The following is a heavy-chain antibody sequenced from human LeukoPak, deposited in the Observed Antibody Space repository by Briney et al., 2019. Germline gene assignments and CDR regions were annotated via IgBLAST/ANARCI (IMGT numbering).Heavy chain of an antibody. CDR1: GFTFSNAC. J-gene: IGHJ4*02. CDR3: TTEGINWDFDY. V-gene: IGHV3-15*01. CDR2: IKSKTDGGTT. Sequence: PGGSLRLSCAASGFTFSNACMSWVRQAPGKGLEWVGGIKSKTDGGTTDYAAHVKGRFTISRDDSKNTLSVQMNSLKTEDTAVYYCTTEGINWDFDYWGQGTLVTVSS. D-gene: IGHD1-1*01.